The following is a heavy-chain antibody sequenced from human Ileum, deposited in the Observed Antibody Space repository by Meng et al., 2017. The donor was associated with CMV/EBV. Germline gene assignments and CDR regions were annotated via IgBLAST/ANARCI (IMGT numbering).Heavy chain of an antibody. V-gene: IGHV1-18*01. Sequence: QVQLLQSGSEVKKPGASVKVSCNPSGYTFTSYGLSWVRQAPGQGLEWMGWISTYNDNTNYAQKFQGRLTMTTDTSTSTAYMELRSLRSDDTAVYYCARHPGIWGLDVWGQGTMVTVSS. CDR2: ISTYNDNT. J-gene: IGHJ6*02. CDR1: GYTFTSYG. CDR3: ARHPGIWGLDV. D-gene: IGHD3-10*01.